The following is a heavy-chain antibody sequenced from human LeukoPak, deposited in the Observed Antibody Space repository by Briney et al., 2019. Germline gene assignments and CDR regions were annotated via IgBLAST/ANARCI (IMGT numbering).Heavy chain of an antibody. CDR1: GGSISSYY. V-gene: IGHV4-59*01. CDR2: IYYSGST. D-gene: IGHD3-3*01. CDR3: ARSRFSPFYWFDP. Sequence: SETLSLTCTVSGGSISSYYWSWIRQPPGKGLEWIGYIYYSGSTNYNPSLKSRVTISVDTSKNQFSLKLSSVTAADTAVYYCARSRFSPFYWFDPWGQGTLVTVSS. J-gene: IGHJ5*02.